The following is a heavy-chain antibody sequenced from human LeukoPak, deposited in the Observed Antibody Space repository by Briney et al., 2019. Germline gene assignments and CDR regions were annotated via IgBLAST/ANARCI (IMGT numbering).Heavy chain of an antibody. J-gene: IGHJ3*02. V-gene: IGHV1-69*05. CDR1: GVTFNNDV. Sequence: SVKVSCKASGVTFNNDVITWVRQAPGQGLECMGGIIPMFGTANYAQKFQGRVTMTRDMSTSTVYMELSSLRSEDTAVYYCARAEIAAAMSAFDIWGQGTMVTVSS. CDR3: ARAEIAAAMSAFDI. CDR2: IIPMFGTA. D-gene: IGHD6-13*01.